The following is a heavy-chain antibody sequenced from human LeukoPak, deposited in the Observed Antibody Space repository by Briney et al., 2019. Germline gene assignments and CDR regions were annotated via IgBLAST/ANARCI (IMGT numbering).Heavy chain of an antibody. CDR2: ISVSGVTT. Sequence: PGGSLRLSCAASGFXFSTYAMSWVRQAPGKGLGWVSLISVSGVTTYYADSVKGRFTISRDNSKNTLYLQMNSLRDEDTAVYYCAKSLGGANNFDYWGQGTLVTVSS. V-gene: IGHV3-23*01. CDR1: GFXFSTYA. CDR3: AKSLGGANNFDY. J-gene: IGHJ4*02. D-gene: IGHD1-26*01.